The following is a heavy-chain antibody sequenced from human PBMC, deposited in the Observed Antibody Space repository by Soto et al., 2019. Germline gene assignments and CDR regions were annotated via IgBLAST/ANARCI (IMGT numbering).Heavy chain of an antibody. CDR2: ISGSGGRT. D-gene: IGHD3-16*01. V-gene: IGHV3-23*01. CDR3: AKGGYYSLFDI. Sequence: LRLSCVASGFPFGSYAMSWVRQTPGKGLEWVSGISGSGGRTYYADSVKGRFTIPRDNSNNTLSLQMHILRVEDTAVYFCAKGGYYSLFDIWGQGTMVTVSS. CDR1: GFPFGSYA. J-gene: IGHJ3*02.